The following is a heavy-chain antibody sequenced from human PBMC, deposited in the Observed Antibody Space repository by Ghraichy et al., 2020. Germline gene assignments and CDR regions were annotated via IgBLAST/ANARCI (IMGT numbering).Heavy chain of an antibody. CDR3: ARGPRYSGYDWWFDP. V-gene: IGHV1-8*01. Sequence: ASVKVSCKASGYTFTSYDINWVRQATGQGLEWMGWMNPNSGNTGYAQKFQGRVTMTRNTSISTAYMELSSLRSEDTAVYYCARGPRYSGYDWWFDPWGQGTLVTVSS. CDR1: GYTFTSYD. J-gene: IGHJ5*02. CDR2: MNPNSGNT. D-gene: IGHD5-12*01.